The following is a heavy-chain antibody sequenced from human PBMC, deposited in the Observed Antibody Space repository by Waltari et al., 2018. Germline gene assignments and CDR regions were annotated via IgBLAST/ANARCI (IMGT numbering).Heavy chain of an antibody. J-gene: IGHJ4*02. V-gene: IGHV3-23*01. Sequence: EVQLLESGGGLVQPGGSLRLSCAASGFTFSSYAMSWVRQAPGKGLEWVSAISGSGGSTYYAYSVKGRFTISRDNSKNTLYLQMNSLRAEDTAVYYCTRDCSGGSCYSGYWGQGTLVTVSS. CDR3: TRDCSGGSCYSGY. CDR1: GFTFSSYA. D-gene: IGHD2-15*01. CDR2: ISGSGGST.